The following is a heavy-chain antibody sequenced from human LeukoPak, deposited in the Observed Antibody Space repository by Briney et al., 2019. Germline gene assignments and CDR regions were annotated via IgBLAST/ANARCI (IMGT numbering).Heavy chain of an antibody. D-gene: IGHD6-19*01. CDR1: GGSISSYY. CDR2: IYYSGST. Sequence: SETLSLTCTVSGGSISSYYWSWIRQPPGKGLEWIGYIYYSGSTNYNPSLKSRVTISVDTSKNQFSLKLSSVTAADTAVYYCARDGAVAGYDAFDIWGQGTMVTVS. CDR3: ARDGAVAGYDAFDI. J-gene: IGHJ3*02. V-gene: IGHV4-59*01.